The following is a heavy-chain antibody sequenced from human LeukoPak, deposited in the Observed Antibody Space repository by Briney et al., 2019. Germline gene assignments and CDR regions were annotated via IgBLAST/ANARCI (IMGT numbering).Heavy chain of an antibody. CDR2: ISYDGSNK. V-gene: IGHV3-30*03. J-gene: IGHJ4*02. D-gene: IGHD6-19*01. CDR1: GFTFSTYG. CDR3: ARGLAVTGTLGVGY. Sequence: GGSLRLSCAASGFTFSTYGMHWVRQAPGKGLEWVAVISYDGSNKYYADSVKGRFTISRDNSKNTLYLQMNSLRAEDTAVYYCARGLAVTGTLGVGYWGQGTLVTVSS.